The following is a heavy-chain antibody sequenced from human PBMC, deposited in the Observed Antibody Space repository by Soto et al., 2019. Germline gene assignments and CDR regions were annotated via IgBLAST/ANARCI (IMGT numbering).Heavy chain of an antibody. CDR3: ATEDIVVVVAAPGLFYY. Sequence: GGSLRLSCAASGFTFSSYGMHWVRQAPGKGLEWVAVISYDGSNKYYADSVKGRFTISRDNSKNTLYLQMNSLRAEDTAVYYCATEDIVVVVAAPGLFYYWGQGTLVTVSS. CDR2: ISYDGSNK. D-gene: IGHD2-15*01. V-gene: IGHV3-30*03. J-gene: IGHJ4*02. CDR1: GFTFSSYG.